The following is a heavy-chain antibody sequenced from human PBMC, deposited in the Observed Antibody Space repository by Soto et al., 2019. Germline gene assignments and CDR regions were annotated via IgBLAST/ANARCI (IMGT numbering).Heavy chain of an antibody. V-gene: IGHV1-2*02. J-gene: IGHJ6*02. D-gene: IGHD2-2*01. CDR3: ARDCSSTSCYGTDYYYGMDV. CDR2: INPNSGGT. Sequence: ASVKVSCKASGYTFTGYYMHWVRQAPGQGLEGMGWINPNSGGTNYAQKFQGRVTMTRDTSISTAYMELSRLRSDDTAVYYCARDCSSTSCYGTDYYYGMDVWGQGTTVTVSS. CDR1: GYTFTGYY.